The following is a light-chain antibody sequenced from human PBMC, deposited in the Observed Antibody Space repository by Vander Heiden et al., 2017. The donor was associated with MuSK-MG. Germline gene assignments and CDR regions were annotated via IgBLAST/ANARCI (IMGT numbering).Light chain of an antibody. CDR2: DVS. V-gene: IGLV2-11*01. J-gene: IGLJ1*01. CDR1: SSDVGAYNW. CDR3: CSYADTTYV. Sequence: QSALTQPRSVSGSPGQSVAISCTGTSSDVGAYNWVSWYQQHPGKAPKLMVYDVSERPSGVPDRFSGSKSGNTASLTISGLQAEDEADYYCCSYADTTYVFGSGTKVTVL.